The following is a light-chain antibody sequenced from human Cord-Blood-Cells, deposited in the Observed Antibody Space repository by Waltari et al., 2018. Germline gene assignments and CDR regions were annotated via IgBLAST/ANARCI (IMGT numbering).Light chain of an antibody. CDR3: QQRSNWPT. CDR2: DAS. V-gene: IGKV3-11*01. Sequence: EIVLTQSPATLSWSPGERATLSCRASQSVSSYLAWYQQKPGQAPRLLIYDASNRATGIPARFSGSGSGTDFTLTISSLEPEDFAVYCCQQRSNWPTFGQGTKVEIK. J-gene: IGKJ1*01. CDR1: QSVSSY.